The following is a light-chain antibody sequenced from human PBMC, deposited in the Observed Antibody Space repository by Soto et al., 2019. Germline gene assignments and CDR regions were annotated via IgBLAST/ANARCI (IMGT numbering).Light chain of an antibody. CDR3: LQDYIYPWT. J-gene: IGKJ1*01. CDR2: AAS. CDR1: QDIRNE. V-gene: IGKV1-6*01. Sequence: AIQMTQSPSSLSASVGDRVTITCRASQDIRNELGWYQQRPGKAPKLLIYAASSLQSGVPSRFSGSGSGADFTLTINSLQPEDFATYYCLQDYIYPWTFGKGTKVEIK.